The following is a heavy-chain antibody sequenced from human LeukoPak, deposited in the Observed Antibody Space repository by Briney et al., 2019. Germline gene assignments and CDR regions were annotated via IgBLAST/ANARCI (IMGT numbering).Heavy chain of an antibody. Sequence: SGSGGSTYYADSVKGRFTISRDNSKNTLYLQMNSLRAEDTAVYYCAKDPYSSSSSGWFDPWGQGTLVTVSS. CDR2: SGSGGST. J-gene: IGHJ5*02. D-gene: IGHD6-6*01. V-gene: IGHV3-23*01. CDR3: AKDPYSSSSSGWFDP.